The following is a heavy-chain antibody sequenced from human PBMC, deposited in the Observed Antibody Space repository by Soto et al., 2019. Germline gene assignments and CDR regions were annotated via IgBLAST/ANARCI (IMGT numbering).Heavy chain of an antibody. CDR1: GFTFSSYA. J-gene: IGHJ4*02. V-gene: IGHV3-23*01. CDR3: AKSRSDDHVSGSYRGINF. Sequence: GGSLRLSCAASGFTFSSYAVSWVRQAPGKGLEWVSGISGSGGNTYYAGSVTGRFTISRDNYKSTLYLQMNSLRAEDTAVYYCAKSRSDDHVSGSYRGINFWGQGILVTVSS. CDR2: ISGSGGNT. D-gene: IGHD3-16*02.